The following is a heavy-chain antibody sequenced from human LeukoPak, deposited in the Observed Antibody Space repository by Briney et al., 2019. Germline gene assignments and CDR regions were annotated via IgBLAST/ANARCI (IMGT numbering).Heavy chain of an antibody. CDR2: ISSSSSYI. CDR3: ARDPGGRYTNWFDP. D-gene: IGHD2-15*01. J-gene: IGHJ5*02. Sequence: GGSLRLSCAASGFTFSSYSMNWVRQAPGKGLEWVSSISSSSSYIYYADSVKGRFTISRDNAKNSLYLQMNSLRAEDTAVYYCARDPGGRYTNWFDPWGQGTLVTVSS. CDR1: GFTFSSYS. V-gene: IGHV3-21*01.